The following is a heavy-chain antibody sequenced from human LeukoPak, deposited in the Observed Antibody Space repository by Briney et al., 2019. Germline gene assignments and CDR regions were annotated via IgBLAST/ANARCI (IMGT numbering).Heavy chain of an antibody. J-gene: IGHJ4*02. V-gene: IGHV3-7*01. Sequence: GGSLRLSCEGSAFIFSGHWMNWVRQAPGKGLEWVANIKKDGIEKYYVEPVKGRFTISRDNAKNSLYLQMNSLRAEDTAVYYCARGRYSSRSGGYYFDIWGQGTLVTVSS. CDR3: ARGRYSSRSGGYYFDI. D-gene: IGHD2-2*01. CDR1: AFIFSGHW. CDR2: IKKDGIEK.